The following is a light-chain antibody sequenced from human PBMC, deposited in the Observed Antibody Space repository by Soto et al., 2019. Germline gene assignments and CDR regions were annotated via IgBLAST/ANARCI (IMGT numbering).Light chain of an antibody. J-gene: IGKJ1*01. CDR3: QQYGSSPRT. CDR1: QSISSNY. Sequence: EIVLTQSPGTLSMSPGERATLSCRASQSISSNYLAWYQQKPGQAPRLLIYGACSRATGIPDRFSGSGSGTDFTLTISRLEAEDFAVYYCQQYGSSPRTFGQGTKVEFK. V-gene: IGKV3-20*01. CDR2: GAC.